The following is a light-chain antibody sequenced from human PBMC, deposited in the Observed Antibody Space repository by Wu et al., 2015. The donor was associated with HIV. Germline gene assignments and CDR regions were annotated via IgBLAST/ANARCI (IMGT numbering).Light chain of an antibody. CDR1: QGVSNY. CDR2: AAS. CDR3: QQYYTYPYT. Sequence: AIRITQSPSSLSASTGDRVTITCRAGQGVSNYLTWYQQKPGKAPNLLIYAASTLQSGVPSRFSGSGSGTHFTLTISCLQSEDFATYYCQQYYTYPYTFGQGTKLEIK. V-gene: IGKV1-8*01. J-gene: IGKJ2*01.